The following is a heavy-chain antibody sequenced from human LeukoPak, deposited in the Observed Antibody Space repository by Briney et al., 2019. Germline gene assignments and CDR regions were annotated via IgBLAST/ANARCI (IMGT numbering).Heavy chain of an antibody. V-gene: IGHV3-20*04. D-gene: IGHD4-17*01. CDR2: INWNGGST. J-gene: IGHJ3*02. CDR3: ARGDYGDYGVVAFDI. CDR1: GFTLDDYG. Sequence: PGGPLRPSCAASGFTLDDYGMSWVRQAPGKGLEWVSGINWNGGSTGYADSVKGRFTISRDNAKNSLYLQMNSLRAEDTALYYCARGDYGDYGVVAFDIWGQGTMVTVSS.